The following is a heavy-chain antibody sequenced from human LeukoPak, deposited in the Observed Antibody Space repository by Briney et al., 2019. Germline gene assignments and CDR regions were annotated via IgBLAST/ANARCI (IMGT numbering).Heavy chain of an antibody. D-gene: IGHD3-22*01. CDR1: GDSISSGIHY. Sequence: SETLSLTCTVSGDSISSGIHYWNWIRQPAGKGLEWIGRIYTSGSTNYNPSLKSRVTISVDTSKNQFSLKLSSVTAADTAVYYCARGHYDSSGYLDYWGQGTLVTVSS. CDR3: ARGHYDSSGYLDY. CDR2: IYTSGST. J-gene: IGHJ4*02. V-gene: IGHV4-61*02.